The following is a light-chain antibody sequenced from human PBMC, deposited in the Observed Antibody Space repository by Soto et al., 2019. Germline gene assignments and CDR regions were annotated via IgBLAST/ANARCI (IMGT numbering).Light chain of an antibody. Sequence: QSVLTQSPSASGTPGQRVTISCSGSRSNIGSNTVNWYQQLPGTAPKLLLHSNNRRPSGVPDRFSGSKSGTSASLAISGLQSEDEADYFCAAWDDKLKGWVFGGGTKVTVL. CDR1: RSNIGSNT. CDR2: SNN. J-gene: IGLJ3*02. CDR3: AAWDDKLKGWV. V-gene: IGLV1-44*01.